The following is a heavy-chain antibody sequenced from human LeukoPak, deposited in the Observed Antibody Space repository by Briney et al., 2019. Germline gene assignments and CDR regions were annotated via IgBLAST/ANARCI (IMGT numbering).Heavy chain of an antibody. D-gene: IGHD2-8*02. CDR2: MNPNSDNT. CDR1: GYTFTSYD. CDR3: ARVWWGTRGFYFDY. Sequence: ASVKVSCKASGYTFTSYDINWVRQATGQGLEWMGWMNPNSDNTDYAQKFQDRVTMTRNTSISTAYMELSSLRSEDTAVYYCARVWWGTRGFYFDYWGQGTLVTVSS. V-gene: IGHV1-8*01. J-gene: IGHJ4*02.